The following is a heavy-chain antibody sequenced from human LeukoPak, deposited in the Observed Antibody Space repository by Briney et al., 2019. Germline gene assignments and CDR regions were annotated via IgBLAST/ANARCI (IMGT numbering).Heavy chain of an antibody. CDR3: TRGCPVTGTRWFDP. CDR1: GYTFTSND. J-gene: IGHJ5*02. V-gene: IGHV1-8*01. D-gene: IGHD1-1*01. Sequence: ASVKVSCKAYGYTFTSNDINWVRQAAGQGLEWMGWMNPNSGNTGYAQRFQGRVTITRNTSINTAYMELSSLRSEDTAVYYCTRGCPVTGTRWFDPWGQGTLVTVSS. CDR2: MNPNSGNT.